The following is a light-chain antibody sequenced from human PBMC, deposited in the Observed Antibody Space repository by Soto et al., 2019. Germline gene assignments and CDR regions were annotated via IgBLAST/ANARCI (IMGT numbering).Light chain of an antibody. CDR1: SGHSSYA. Sequence: QLVLTQSPSASASLGASVKLTCTLSSGHSSYAIAWHQQQPEKGPRYLMKLNSDGSHGKGDGIPDRFSGSSSGAERYFTISSLQSEDEADYYCQTWGTGIQVFGGGTKVTVL. J-gene: IGLJ2*01. CDR3: QTWGTGIQV. V-gene: IGLV4-69*01. CDR2: LNSDGSH.